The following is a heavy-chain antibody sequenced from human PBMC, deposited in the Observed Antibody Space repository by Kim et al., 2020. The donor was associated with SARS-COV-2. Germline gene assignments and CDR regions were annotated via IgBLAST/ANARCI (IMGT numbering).Heavy chain of an antibody. V-gene: IGHV3-23*01. D-gene: IGHD3-22*01. CDR2: T. CDR3: AKRPYYYELSG. Sequence: TYYADAVKGRFTISRDNSKNTLYLQMNSLRAEDTAVYYCAKRPYYYELSGWGQGTLVTVSS. J-gene: IGHJ4*02.